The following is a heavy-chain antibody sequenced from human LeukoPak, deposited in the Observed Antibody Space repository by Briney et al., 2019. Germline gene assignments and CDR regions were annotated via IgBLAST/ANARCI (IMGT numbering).Heavy chain of an antibody. CDR1: GDSVSSNSAA. Sequence: SQTLSLTCAISGDSVSSNSAAWNWFRQSPSRGLEWLGRTYCRSTCYSDYAVSVKSRITINPDTSENQFSLQLNSVTPEDTAVYYCARGTAHYFDYWGQGTLVTVSS. J-gene: IGHJ4*02. V-gene: IGHV6-1*01. CDR3: ARGTAHYFDY. D-gene: IGHD5-18*01. CDR2: TYCRSTCYS.